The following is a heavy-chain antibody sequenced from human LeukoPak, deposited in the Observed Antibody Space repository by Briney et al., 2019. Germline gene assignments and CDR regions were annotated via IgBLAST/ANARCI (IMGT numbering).Heavy chain of an antibody. CDR2: ISSSSSYI. CDR1: GFTFSSYS. CDR3: ARARKSGGITMIRGVKDRGWFDP. V-gene: IGHV3-21*01. J-gene: IGHJ5*02. Sequence: GGSLRLSCAASGFTFSSYSMNWVRQAPGKGLEWVSSISSSSSYIYYADSVKGRFTISRDNSKNTLYLQMNSLRAEDTAVYYCARARKSGGITMIRGVKDRGWFDPWGQGTLVTVSS. D-gene: IGHD3-10*01.